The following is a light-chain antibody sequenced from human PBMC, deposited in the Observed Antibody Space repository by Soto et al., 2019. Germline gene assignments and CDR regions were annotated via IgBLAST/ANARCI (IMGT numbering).Light chain of an antibody. J-gene: IGKJ4*01. CDR1: QSVRSN. CDR2: GAS. CDR3: QQYTNWPLT. Sequence: EIVMTQSPATLSASPGERATLSCRASQSVRSNLAWYQQKPGQAPRLLIYGASARATGIPARFSGSGSGTEFTLTISSLQSEDSAVYYCQQYTNWPLTFGGGTKVDIK. V-gene: IGKV3-15*01.